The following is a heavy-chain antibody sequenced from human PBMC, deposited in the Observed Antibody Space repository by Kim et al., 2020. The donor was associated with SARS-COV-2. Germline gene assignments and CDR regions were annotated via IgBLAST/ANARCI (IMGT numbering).Heavy chain of an antibody. Sequence: GRFTISRENAKNSLYLQMNSLRAGDTAVYYCARGGITMVRGVISSRPFDYWGQGTLVTVSS. V-gene: IGHV3-13*01. D-gene: IGHD3-10*01. J-gene: IGHJ4*02. CDR3: ARGGITMVRGVISSRPFDY.